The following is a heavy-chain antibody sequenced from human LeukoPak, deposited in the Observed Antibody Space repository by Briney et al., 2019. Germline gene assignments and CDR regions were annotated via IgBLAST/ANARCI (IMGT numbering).Heavy chain of an antibody. CDR2: ISGSGGST. D-gene: IGHD1-26*01. CDR3: AKFGMGATTNFDY. CDR1: GFTFSSYA. J-gene: IGHJ4*02. V-gene: IGHV3-23*01. Sequence: GGSLRLSCAASGFTFSSYAMSWVRQAPGKGLEWVSAISGSGGSTYYADSVKGRFTISRDNSKNTLYLQMNSLRAKDTAVYYCAKFGMGATTNFDYWGQGTLVTVSS.